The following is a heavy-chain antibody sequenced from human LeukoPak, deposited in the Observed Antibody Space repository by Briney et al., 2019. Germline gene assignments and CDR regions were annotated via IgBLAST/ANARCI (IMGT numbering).Heavy chain of an antibody. CDR1: GYTFTNYG. CDR2: ISGYNANT. CDR3: ARTIRYFDY. V-gene: IGHV1-18*01. Sequence: ASVKVSCKASGYTFTNYGISWVRQAPGQGLEWMGWISGYNANTNYVQKFQGRVTMTTDTSTHTAYMELRSLRSDDTAVYYCARTIRYFDYWGQGTLVTVSS. J-gene: IGHJ4*02. D-gene: IGHD5-24*01.